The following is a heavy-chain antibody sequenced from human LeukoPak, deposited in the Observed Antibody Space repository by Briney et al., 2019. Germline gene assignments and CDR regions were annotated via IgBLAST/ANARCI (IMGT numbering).Heavy chain of an antibody. CDR3: GRDGDYSTSGWLGTFDF. V-gene: IGHV1-18*01. J-gene: IGHJ3*01. D-gene: IGHD6-19*01. CDR1: GYTFTNYG. Sequence: ASVKVSCKASGYTFTNYGISWVRQAPGQGLEWMGWISPNSGKTNYAQKLQDRLTMTTDTSASTAYTELRSLTSDDTAVYFCGRDGDYSTSGWLGTFDFGGQGTMVSVSS. CDR2: ISPNSGKT.